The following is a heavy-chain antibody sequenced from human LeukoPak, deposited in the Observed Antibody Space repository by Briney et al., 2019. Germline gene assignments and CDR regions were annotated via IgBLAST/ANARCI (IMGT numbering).Heavy chain of an antibody. CDR1: GGSISSGDYY. CDR2: IYYSGST. CDR3: ARVKYQLLNNWFDP. Sequence: PSQTLSLTCTVSGGSISSGDYYWSWIRQPPGKGLEWIGYIYYSGSTYYNPSLKSRVTISVDTSKNQFSLKLSSVTAADTAVYYCARVKYQLLNNWFDPWGQGTLVTVSS. D-gene: IGHD2-2*01. V-gene: IGHV4-30-4*08. J-gene: IGHJ5*02.